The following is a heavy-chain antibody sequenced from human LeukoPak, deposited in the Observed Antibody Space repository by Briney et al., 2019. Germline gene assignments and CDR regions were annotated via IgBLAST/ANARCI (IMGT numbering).Heavy chain of an antibody. V-gene: IGHV3-23*01. Sequence: GGSLRLSCAASGFTFSTYGMSWVRQAPGKGLEWVSATSSTGGTTYYADSVKGRFTISRDNSKNTLYLQMNSLRAEDTAVYYCAKDYEPLVGVHRWGDWFDPWGQGTLVTVSS. CDR3: AKDYEPLVGVHRWGDWFDP. CDR1: GFTFSTYG. D-gene: IGHD1-26*01. J-gene: IGHJ5*02. CDR2: TSSTGGTT.